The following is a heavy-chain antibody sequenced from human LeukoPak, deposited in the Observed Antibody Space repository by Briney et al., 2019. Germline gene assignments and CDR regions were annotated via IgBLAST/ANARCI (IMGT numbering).Heavy chain of an antibody. Sequence: GGSLRLSCAASGFTFSSYWMSWVRQAPGKGLEWVANIKQDGSEKYYVDSVKGRFTISRDNSKNTLYLQMNSLRAEDTAVYYWAKEEDDYVWGSSEDYWGQGTLVTVSS. CDR2: IKQDGSEK. CDR3: AKEEDDYVWGSSEDY. J-gene: IGHJ4*02. D-gene: IGHD3-16*01. V-gene: IGHV3-7*03. CDR1: GFTFSSYW.